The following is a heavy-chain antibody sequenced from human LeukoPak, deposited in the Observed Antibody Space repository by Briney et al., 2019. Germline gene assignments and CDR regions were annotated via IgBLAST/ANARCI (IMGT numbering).Heavy chain of an antibody. CDR3: AKEAATYYGDYGYFDY. CDR1: GFTFSSYA. CDR2: ISGSGGST. Sequence: GGSLRLSCAASGFTFSSYAMSWVRKAPGKGLEWVSAISGSGGSTYYADSVKGRFTISRDNSKNTLYLQMNSLRAEDTAVYYCAKEAATYYGDYGYFDYWGQGTLVTVSS. V-gene: IGHV3-23*01. D-gene: IGHD4-17*01. J-gene: IGHJ4*02.